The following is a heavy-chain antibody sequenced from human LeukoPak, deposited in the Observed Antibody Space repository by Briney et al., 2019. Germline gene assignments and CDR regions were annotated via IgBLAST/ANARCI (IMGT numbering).Heavy chain of an antibody. CDR2: ISYDGSNK. CDR3: ARGQWLISTFDY. V-gene: IGHV3-30-3*01. Sequence: GGALRLSCAASGCTFSSYAMHWVRQAPGKGGEGGAVISYDGSNKYYADSVKGRFTISRDNSKNTLYLQMNSLRAEDTAVYYCARGQWLISTFDYWGQGTLVTVSS. D-gene: IGHD6-19*01. J-gene: IGHJ4*02. CDR1: GCTFSSYA.